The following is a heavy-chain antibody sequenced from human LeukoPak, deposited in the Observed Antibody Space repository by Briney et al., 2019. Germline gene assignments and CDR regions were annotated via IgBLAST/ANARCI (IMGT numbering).Heavy chain of an antibody. J-gene: IGHJ4*02. D-gene: IGHD4-17*01. Sequence: PGGALRLSCAASGFTFSSYGMSWVRQAPGKGVEWGSAISGSGGSTYYADSVKGRFTISRDNSKNTLYLQMNSLRAEDTAVYYCAKDTTVTTMVVLDCWGQGTLVTVSS. CDR2: ISGSGGST. CDR1: GFTFSSYG. V-gene: IGHV3-23*01. CDR3: AKDTTVTTMVVLDC.